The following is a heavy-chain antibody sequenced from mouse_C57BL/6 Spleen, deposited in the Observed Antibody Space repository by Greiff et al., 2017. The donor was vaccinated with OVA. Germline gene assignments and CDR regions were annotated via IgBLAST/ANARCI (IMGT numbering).Heavy chain of an antibody. CDR3: ARLGRYWYFDV. Sequence: QVQLQQSGAELMKPGASVKLSCKATGYTFTGDWIEWVKQRPGHGLEWIGEILPGSGSTNYNEKFKGKATFTADKSSNTAYMQLSSLTTEDSAIYYCARLGRYWYFDVWGTGTTVTVSS. CDR1: GYTFTGDW. J-gene: IGHJ1*03. D-gene: IGHD4-1*01. CDR2: ILPGSGST. V-gene: IGHV1-9*01.